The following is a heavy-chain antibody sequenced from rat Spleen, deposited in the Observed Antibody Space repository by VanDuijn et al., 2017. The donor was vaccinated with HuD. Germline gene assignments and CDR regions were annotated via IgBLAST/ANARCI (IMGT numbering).Heavy chain of an antibody. V-gene: IGHV5-25*01. D-gene: IGHD1-12*02. Sequence: EVQLVESGGGLVQPGRSMSLSCATSGFIFSNYYMVWVRQAPTKGLEWVASITTGGAITSYRDSVKGRFTISRDTAKSSLYLQMDSLRSEDTASYYCARHGYDGSYYFWDCWGQGVMVTVSS. CDR2: ITTGGAIT. CDR3: ARHGYDGSYYFWDC. J-gene: IGHJ2*01. CDR1: GFIFSNYY.